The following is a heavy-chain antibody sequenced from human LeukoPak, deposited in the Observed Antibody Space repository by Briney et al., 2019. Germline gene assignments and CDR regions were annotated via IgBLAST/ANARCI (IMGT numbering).Heavy chain of an antibody. CDR2: IYYSGST. Sequence: SATLSLTCTVSGGSFISGSYYWSWIRQPPGKGLEWIGYIYYSGSTNYNPSLKSRVTISVDTSKNQFSLKLSSVTAADTAVYYCASSQWLAYYFDYWGQGTLVTVSS. CDR1: GGSFISGSYY. V-gene: IGHV4-61*01. D-gene: IGHD6-19*01. J-gene: IGHJ4*02. CDR3: ASSQWLAYYFDY.